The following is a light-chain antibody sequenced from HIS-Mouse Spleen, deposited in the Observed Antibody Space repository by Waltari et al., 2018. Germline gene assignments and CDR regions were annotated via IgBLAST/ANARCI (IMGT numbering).Light chain of an antibody. J-gene: IGLJ2*01. Sequence: SYELTQPPSVSVSPGQTARLTCSGDALPTKYAYWYQQKSGQAPVLVIYEDSKRPSGIPERFSGSSSGTMATVTIRGAQVEDEADYYCYSTDSSGNHRVFGGGTKLTVL. CDR1: ALPTKY. CDR3: YSTDSSGNHRV. CDR2: EDS. V-gene: IGLV3-10*01.